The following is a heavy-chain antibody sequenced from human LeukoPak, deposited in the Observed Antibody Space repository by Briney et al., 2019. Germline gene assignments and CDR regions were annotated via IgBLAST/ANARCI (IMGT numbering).Heavy chain of an antibody. CDR3: ARVVRGSGVRTQPHNLYNWFDP. CDR2: IYHSGST. V-gene: IGHV4-4*02. D-gene: IGHD3-10*01. J-gene: IGHJ5*02. CDR1: GGSISSSNW. Sequence: SETLSLTCAVSGGSISSSNWWSWVRQPPGKGLEWIGEIYHSGSTNYNPSLKSRVTISVDKSKNQFSLKLNSVTPEDTAVYYCARVVRGSGVRTQPHNLYNWFDPWGQGTLVTVSS.